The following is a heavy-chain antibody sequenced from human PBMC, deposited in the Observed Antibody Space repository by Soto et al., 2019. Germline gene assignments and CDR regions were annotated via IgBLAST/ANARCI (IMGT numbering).Heavy chain of an antibody. D-gene: IGHD4-17*01. CDR3: ACMDGVYNYYGVDV. V-gene: IGHV2-26*01. CDR2: FFSDAER. J-gene: IGHJ6*02. Sequence: QVTLKESGPVLAKPTETLTLTCSVSGFSLTNGSMGVRSIRQPPVKALEWLAHFFSDAERSYSTSMQSRLNMYKDASGSQVVLTMANMAPTGTASYFCACMDGVYNYYGVDVWGHGIAITV. CDR1: GFSLTNGSMG.